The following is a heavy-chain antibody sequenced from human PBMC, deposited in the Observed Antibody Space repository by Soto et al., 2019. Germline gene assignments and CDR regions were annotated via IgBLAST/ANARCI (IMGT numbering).Heavy chain of an antibody. J-gene: IGHJ5*02. D-gene: IGHD3-22*01. V-gene: IGHV4-30-2*01. CDR1: GGSISSGGYS. CDR3: ASFRYYYDSSGPKPVGWFDP. CDR2: IYHSGST. Sequence: PSETLSLTCAVSGGSISSGGYSWSWIRQPPGKGLEWIGYIYHSGSTYYNPSLKSRVTISVDRSKNQFSLKLSSVTAADTAVYYCASFRYYYDSSGPKPVGWFDPWGQETLVTVSS.